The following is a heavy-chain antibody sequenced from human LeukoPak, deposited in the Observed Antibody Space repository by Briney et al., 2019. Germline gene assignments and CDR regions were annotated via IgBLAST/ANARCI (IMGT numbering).Heavy chain of an antibody. CDR3: ARDVVVVPAAIHYGMDV. D-gene: IGHD2-2*01. Sequence: PSETLSLTCAVYGGSFSDYFWGWIRQPPGKGLEWIGENNHSGRTYYNPSLKSRVTISVDTSKNQFSLNLSSVTAADTAVYYCARDVVVVPAAIHYGMDVWGQGTTVTVSS. V-gene: IGHV4-34*01. J-gene: IGHJ6*02. CDR1: GGSFSDYF. CDR2: NNHSGRT.